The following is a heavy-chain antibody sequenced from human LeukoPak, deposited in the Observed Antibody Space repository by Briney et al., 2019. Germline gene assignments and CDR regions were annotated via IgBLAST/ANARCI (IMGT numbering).Heavy chain of an antibody. J-gene: IGHJ3*02. CDR2: ISSSSSYI. Sequence: PGGSLRLSCAASGFTFSSYSMNWVRQAPGKGLEWVSSISSSSSYIYYADSVKGRFTISRDNAKNSLYLQMNSLRAEDTAVYYCARDNGMDYGSDAFDIWGQGTMVTVSS. CDR3: ARDNGMDYGSDAFDI. V-gene: IGHV3-21*01. D-gene: IGHD4/OR15-4a*01. CDR1: GFTFSSYS.